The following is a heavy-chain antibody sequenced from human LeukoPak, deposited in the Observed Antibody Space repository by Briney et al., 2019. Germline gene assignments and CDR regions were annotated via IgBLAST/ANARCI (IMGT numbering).Heavy chain of an antibody. CDR3: ARVMFIAAAGTCFWFDP. J-gene: IGHJ5*02. V-gene: IGHV4-59*01. CDR1: GDSISSYY. Sequence: PSETLSLTCTVSGDSISSYYWSWIRQPPGKGLEWIGYIYYSGSTNYNPSLKSRVTISVDTSKNQFSLKLSSVTAADTAVYYCARVMFIAAAGTCFWFDPWGQGTLVTVSS. CDR2: IYYSGST. D-gene: IGHD6-13*01.